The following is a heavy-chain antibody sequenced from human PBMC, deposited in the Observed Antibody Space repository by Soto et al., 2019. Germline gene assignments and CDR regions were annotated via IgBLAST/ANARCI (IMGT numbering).Heavy chain of an antibody. CDR3: ARGPAGGLRGGVSY. J-gene: IGHJ4*02. Sequence: AASVKVSCKTSGYTFTNYGITWVRQAPGQGLKWMGWISAYNGDTNYAQKFQGRVIMTTDTSTTTAYMELRSLRSDDTAVYYCARGPAGGLRGGVSYWGQGTRVTVSS. CDR1: GYTFTNYG. D-gene: IGHD2-15*01. V-gene: IGHV1-18*04. CDR2: ISAYNGDT.